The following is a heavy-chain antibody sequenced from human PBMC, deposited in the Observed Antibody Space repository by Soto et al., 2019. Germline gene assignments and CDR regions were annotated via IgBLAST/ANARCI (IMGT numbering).Heavy chain of an antibody. Sequence: TANYAQKFQGRVTITADESTSTAYMELSSLRSEDTAVYYCARVARDGYNYAGWGSFDYWGQGTLVTVSS. J-gene: IGHJ4*02. V-gene: IGHV1-69*01. D-gene: IGHD5-12*01. CDR2: TA. CDR3: ARVARDGYNYAGWGSFDY.